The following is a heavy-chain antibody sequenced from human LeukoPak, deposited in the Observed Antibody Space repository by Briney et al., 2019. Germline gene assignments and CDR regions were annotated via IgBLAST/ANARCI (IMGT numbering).Heavy chain of an antibody. V-gene: IGHV4-39*01. CDR1: GGSVSGSAYY. Sequence: SETLSLTCTVSGGSVSGSAYYWGWIRQPPEKELEWIGNIYYSGSTYYNPSLKSRVTISIDTSKNQFSLKLSSVTAADTAVYYCARQLDYYDSSGYQYYFDYWGQGTLVTVSS. CDR2: IYYSGST. CDR3: ARQLDYYDSSGYQYYFDY. D-gene: IGHD3-22*01. J-gene: IGHJ4*02.